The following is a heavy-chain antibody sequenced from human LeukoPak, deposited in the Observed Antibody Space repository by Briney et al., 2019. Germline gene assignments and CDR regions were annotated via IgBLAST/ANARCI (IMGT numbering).Heavy chain of an antibody. CDR1: GFTVSSNY. V-gene: IGHV3-66*02. CDR3: AREVGDYYYYYYMDV. J-gene: IGHJ6*03. CDR2: IYSGGST. Sequence: GGSLRLSCAASGFTVSSNYMSWVRQAPGKGLEWVSGIYSGGSTYYADSVKGRFTISRDNSKNTLYLQMNSLRAEDTAVYYCAREVGDYYYYYYMDVWGKGTTVTVSS.